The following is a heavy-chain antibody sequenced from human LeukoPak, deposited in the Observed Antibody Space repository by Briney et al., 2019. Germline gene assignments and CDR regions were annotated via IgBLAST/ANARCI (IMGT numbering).Heavy chain of an antibody. CDR3: AKSLRAKSRRSAYYDSSGYYEVFDY. V-gene: IGHV3-30*18. J-gene: IGHJ4*02. CDR1: GFTFSSYG. CDR2: ISYDGSNK. D-gene: IGHD3-22*01. Sequence: PGGSLRLSCAASGFTFSSYGMHWVRHAPGKGLEWVAVISYDGSNKYYADSVKGRFTISRDNSKNTLYLQMNSLRAEDTAVYYCAKSLRAKSRRSAYYDSSGYYEVFDYWGQGTLVTVSS.